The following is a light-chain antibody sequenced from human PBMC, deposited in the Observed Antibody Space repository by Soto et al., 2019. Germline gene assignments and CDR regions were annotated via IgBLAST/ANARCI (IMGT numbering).Light chain of an antibody. CDR3: QQYNNWPPT. V-gene: IGKV3-15*01. CDR2: GAS. CDR1: QSVSSN. Sequence: TQSPATLSVSPGERATLSCRASQSVSSNLAWYQQKPGQAPRLLIYGASTRATGIPARFSGSGSGTEFTLTISSLQSEDFAVYYCQQYNNWPPTFGQGTKV. J-gene: IGKJ1*01.